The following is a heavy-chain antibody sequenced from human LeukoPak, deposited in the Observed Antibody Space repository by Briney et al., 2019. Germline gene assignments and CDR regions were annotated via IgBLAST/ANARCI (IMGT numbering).Heavy chain of an antibody. CDR2: IHNSGST. CDR3: VRGADWFDP. J-gene: IGHJ5*02. D-gene: IGHD1-26*01. Sequence: SETLSLTCTVSGGSTTTYYWTWIRQSAGKGLEWIGQIHNSGSTNYSPSLKSRVTLSLDTSKNQFSLHLRSVTAADTAMYYCVRGADWFDPWGQGTLVTVSS. V-gene: IGHV4-4*07. CDR1: GGSTTTYY.